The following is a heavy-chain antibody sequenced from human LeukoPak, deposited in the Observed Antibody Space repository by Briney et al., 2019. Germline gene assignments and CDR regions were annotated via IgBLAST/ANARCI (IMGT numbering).Heavy chain of an antibody. Sequence: SETLSLTCTVSGGSISSSSYYWGWIRQPPGKGLEWIGSIFYSGTTYYNPSLKSRVTLSVDTSKNQFSLKLSSVTAADTAVYYCARLPAATDTWGQGTMVTVSS. CDR1: GGSISSSSYY. V-gene: IGHV4-39*01. CDR2: IFYSGTT. CDR3: ARLPAATDT. J-gene: IGHJ3*02.